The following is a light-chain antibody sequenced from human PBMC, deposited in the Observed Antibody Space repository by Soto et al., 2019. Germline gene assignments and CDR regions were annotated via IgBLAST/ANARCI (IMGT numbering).Light chain of an antibody. CDR3: CLYGGSTNFYV. Sequence: QSVLAQPASVSGSPGQSITISCTGSSSDVGSYNLVSWYQQHPGKAPKLMIYEVTKRPSGVSNRFSGSKSGNTASLSISGLQAEDEADYYCCLYGGSTNFYVFGTGTKVTVL. CDR2: EVT. V-gene: IGLV2-23*02. J-gene: IGLJ1*01. CDR1: SSDVGSYNL.